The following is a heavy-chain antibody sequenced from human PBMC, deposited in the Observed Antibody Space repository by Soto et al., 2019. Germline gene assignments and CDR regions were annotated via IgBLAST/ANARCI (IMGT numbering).Heavy chain of an antibody. CDR1: GFTFSGYE. CDR2: ISSSGNIM. Sequence: EVQLVESGGGLVQPGGSLRLSCVASGFTFSGYEMNWVSQAPGKGLEWVSYISSSGNIMYYADSVKGRFTISRYNAKNSLYLQMNSLRAEYTAVYYCARDIVSFFDYWGLGTLVTVSS. V-gene: IGHV3-48*03. J-gene: IGHJ4*02. D-gene: IGHD3-16*02. CDR3: ARDIVSFFDY.